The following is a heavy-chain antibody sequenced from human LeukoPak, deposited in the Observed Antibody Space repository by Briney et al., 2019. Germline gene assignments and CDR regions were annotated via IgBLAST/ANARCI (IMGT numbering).Heavy chain of an antibody. J-gene: IGHJ4*02. CDR2: ISSDGRNK. V-gene: IGHV3-30*04. Sequence: PGRSLRLSCAASGFTFSSYAMHWVRQAPGKGLEWLAVISSDGRNKYYADSVKGRFTISRDNSKNTLYLQMNSLRAEDTAVYYCAREHLIQSIAVAGTMDYWGQGTLVIVSS. CDR1: GFTFSSYA. D-gene: IGHD6-19*01. CDR3: AREHLIQSIAVAGTMDY.